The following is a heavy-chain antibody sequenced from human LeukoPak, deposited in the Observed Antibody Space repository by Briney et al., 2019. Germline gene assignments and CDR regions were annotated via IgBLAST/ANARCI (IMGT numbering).Heavy chain of an antibody. V-gene: IGHV4-59*08. CDR2: IYYSGST. J-gene: IGHJ4*02. Sequence: SETLSLTCTVSGGSISSYYWSWIRQPPGKGLEWIGYIYYSGSTNYNPSLKSRVTISVDTSKNQFSLKLSSVTAADTAVYYCARHVWPDTAMVTFDYWGQGTLVTASS. CDR3: ARHVWPDTAMVTFDY. D-gene: IGHD5-18*01. CDR1: GGSISSYY.